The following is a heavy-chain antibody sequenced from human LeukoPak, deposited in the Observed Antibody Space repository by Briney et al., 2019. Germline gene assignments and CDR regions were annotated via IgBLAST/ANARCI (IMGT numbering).Heavy chain of an antibody. CDR2: ISYDASNK. V-gene: IGHV3-30-3*01. CDR3: ARDWFLGN. J-gene: IGHJ6*02. D-gene: IGHD7-27*01. Sequence: GGSLRLSCAASQFTFNSYAMHWVRQAPGKGLDWVAVISYDASNKYYADSVKGRFTISRDNSKNTLYLEMNSLRVEDTAVYYCARDWFLGNWGQGTTVTVSS. CDR1: QFTFNSYA.